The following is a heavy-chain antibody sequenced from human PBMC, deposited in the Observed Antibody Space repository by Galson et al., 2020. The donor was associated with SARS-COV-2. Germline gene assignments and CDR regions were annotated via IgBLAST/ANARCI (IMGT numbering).Heavy chain of an antibody. CDR2: IYSSGSA. D-gene: IGHD3-3*01. V-gene: IGHV4-61*09. CDR3: AGYDFWSASYS. CDR1: GASVTGTTYY. J-gene: IGHJ4*02. Sequence: SQTLSLTCTVSGASVTGTTYYWNWIRQPAGKGLEWIGHIYSSGSANCNPSLKSRATISVDTSKSHFSLKLSSVTAADTAVYYCAGYDFWSASYSWGQGTLVTVSS.